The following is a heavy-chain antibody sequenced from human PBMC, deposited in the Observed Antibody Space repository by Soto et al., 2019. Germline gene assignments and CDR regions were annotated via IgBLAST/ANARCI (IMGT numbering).Heavy chain of an antibody. Sequence: QVQLVQSEAEVKKPGASVKVSCRASGYIFVNYGISWVRQAPGQGLEWMGWISAYNGNTKYAQEFQGRVTMTRDTSTSTAYMELGSLRSDDTAVYYWACDNDVFPGYSLDYWGQGTLVTVSS. D-gene: IGHD3-9*01. CDR2: ISAYNGNT. CDR3: ACDNDVFPGYSLDY. V-gene: IGHV1-18*01. CDR1: GYIFVNYG. J-gene: IGHJ4*02.